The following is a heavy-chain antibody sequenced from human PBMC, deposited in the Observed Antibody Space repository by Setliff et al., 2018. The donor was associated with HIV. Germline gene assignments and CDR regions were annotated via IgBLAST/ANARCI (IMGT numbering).Heavy chain of an antibody. CDR1: GLTFEHYA. CDR2: ISGSGDST. D-gene: IGHD3-3*01. J-gene: IGHJ5*02. CDR3: AQDYTATFWEYNWFDP. V-gene: IGHV3-23*01. Sequence: ESLRLSCAAPGLTFEHYAMTWVRQAPGKGLEWVSGISGSGDSTYYAPAVKGRFTISRDNLKNILYLQMNNLRAEDTALYFCAQDYTATFWEYNWFDPWGQGTLVTVSS.